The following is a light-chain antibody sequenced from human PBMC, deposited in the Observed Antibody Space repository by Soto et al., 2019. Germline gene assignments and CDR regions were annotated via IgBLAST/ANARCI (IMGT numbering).Light chain of an antibody. Sequence: EIVLTQSPGTLTLSPRESAALSCRASQSVSNNFVAWYQRKSGQAPRLLIYGAAYRATDIPYRFTGSESRIDCALTITRLEPDDFAVYYCPEQGGSAPTFGQGTKVEVK. CDR2: GAA. CDR3: PEQGGSAPT. V-gene: IGKV3-20*01. J-gene: IGKJ1*01. CDR1: QSVSNNF.